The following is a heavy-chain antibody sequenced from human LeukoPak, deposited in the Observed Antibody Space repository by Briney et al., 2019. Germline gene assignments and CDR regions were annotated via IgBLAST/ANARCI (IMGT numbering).Heavy chain of an antibody. J-gene: IGHJ3*02. V-gene: IGHV3-30*03. CDR2: ISYDGSNK. CDR3: ARLRGYSYGLDAFDI. Sequence: PGGSLRLSCAASGFTFSSYGMHWVRQAPGKGLEWVAVISYDGSNKYYADSVKGRFTISRDNSKNTLYLQMNSLRAEDTAVYYCARLRGYSYGLDAFDIWGQGTMVTVSS. CDR1: GFTFSSYG. D-gene: IGHD5-18*01.